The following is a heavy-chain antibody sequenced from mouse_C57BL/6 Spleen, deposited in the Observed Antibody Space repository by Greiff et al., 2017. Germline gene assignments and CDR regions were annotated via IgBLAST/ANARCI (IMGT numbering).Heavy chain of an antibody. CDR2: ICGDGST. CDR1: GFSLTSYG. D-gene: IGHD1-1*01. CDR3: AKQDYGSSYGAMDY. Sequence: QVHVKQSGPGLVAPSQSLSITCTVSGFSLTSYGVSWVRQPPGKGLEWLGVICGDGSTNYHSALISRLSISKENSKSQVFLKLNSLQTDDTATYGGAKQDYGSSYGAMDYWGQGTSVTVSS. J-gene: IGHJ4*01. V-gene: IGHV2-3*01.